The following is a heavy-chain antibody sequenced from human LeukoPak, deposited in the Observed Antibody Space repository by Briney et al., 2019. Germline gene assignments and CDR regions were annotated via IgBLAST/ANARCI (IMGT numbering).Heavy chain of an antibody. V-gene: IGHV4-59*12. Sequence: PSETLSLTCTVSGNSFGDYYWSWIRQPPGKGLEWIGYIYYSGSTNYNPSLKSRVTISVDTSKNQFSLKLSSVTAADTAVYYCARDRFDDSSGYYYHYYYYMDVWGKGTTVTVSS. CDR2: IYYSGST. J-gene: IGHJ6*03. CDR3: ARDRFDDSSGYYYHYYYYMDV. D-gene: IGHD3-22*01. CDR1: GNSFGDYY.